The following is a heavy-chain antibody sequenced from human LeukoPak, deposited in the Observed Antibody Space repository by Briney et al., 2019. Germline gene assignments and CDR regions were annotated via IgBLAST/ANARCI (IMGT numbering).Heavy chain of an antibody. Sequence: SVKVSCKASGGTFSSYAISWVRQAPGQGLEWMGGIIPIFGTANYAQKFQGGVTITADESTSTAYMELSSLRSEDTAVYYCATMIVVVPAAIGWFDPWGQGTLVTVSS. V-gene: IGHV1-69*01. CDR3: ATMIVVVPAAIGWFDP. CDR2: IIPIFGTA. D-gene: IGHD2-2*02. CDR1: GGTFSSYA. J-gene: IGHJ5*02.